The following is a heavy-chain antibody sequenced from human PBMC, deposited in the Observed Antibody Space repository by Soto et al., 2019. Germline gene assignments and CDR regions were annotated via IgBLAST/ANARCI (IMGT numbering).Heavy chain of an antibody. J-gene: IGHJ2*01. CDR1: GFTFSSYA. D-gene: IGHD4-4*01. Sequence: QVQLVESGGGVVQPGRSLRLSCAASGFTFSSYAMHWVRQAPGKGLEWVAGISYDGSNKYYTDSVKGRFTISRDNSKNTLYLQMNSLRAEDTAVYYCARPLWIDDYNWVYFDLWGRGTLVTVSS. CDR3: ARPLWIDDYNWVYFDL. CDR2: ISYDGSNK. V-gene: IGHV3-30-3*01.